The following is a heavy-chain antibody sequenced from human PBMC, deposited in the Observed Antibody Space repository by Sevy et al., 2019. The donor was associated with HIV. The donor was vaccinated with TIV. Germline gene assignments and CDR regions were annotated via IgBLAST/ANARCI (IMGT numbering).Heavy chain of an antibody. CDR3: ARDHSSSSLDY. D-gene: IGHD6-6*01. Sequence: GGSLRLSCAASVFTFSSYWMSWVRQAPGKGLEWVANIKQDGSEKYYVDSVKGRFTISRDNAKNSLYLQMNSLRAEDTAVYYCARDHSSSSLDYWGQGTLVTVSS. V-gene: IGHV3-7*03. CDR2: IKQDGSEK. J-gene: IGHJ4*02. CDR1: VFTFSSYW.